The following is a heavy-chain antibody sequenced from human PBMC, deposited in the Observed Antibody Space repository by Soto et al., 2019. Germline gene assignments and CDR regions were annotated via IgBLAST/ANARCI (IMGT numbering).Heavy chain of an antibody. CDR2: ISGSGGST. V-gene: IGHV3-23*01. CDR1: GFTFSSYA. CDR3: AKHPWFGEFDY. J-gene: IGHJ4*02. D-gene: IGHD3-10*01. Sequence: EVQLLESGGGLVQPGGSLRLSCAASGFTFSSYAMSWVRQSPGKGLEWVSAISGSGGSTYYADSMKGRFTISRDNAKNTLYLQMNSLRAEDTAVYYCAKHPWFGEFDYWGQGTLVTVSS.